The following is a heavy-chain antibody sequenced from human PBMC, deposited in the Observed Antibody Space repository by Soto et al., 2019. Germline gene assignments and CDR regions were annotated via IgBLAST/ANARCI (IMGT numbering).Heavy chain of an antibody. D-gene: IGHD2-15*01. Sequence: SETLSLTCAVYGGSFSGYYWSWIRQPPGKGLEWIGEINHSGSTNYNPSLKSRVTISVDTSKNQFSLKLSSVTAADTAVYYCARARRDIVVVVAATRIKGWFDLWGQGTLVTVSS. J-gene: IGHJ5*02. V-gene: IGHV4-34*01. CDR3: ARARRDIVVVVAATRIKGWFDL. CDR1: GGSFSGYY. CDR2: INHSGST.